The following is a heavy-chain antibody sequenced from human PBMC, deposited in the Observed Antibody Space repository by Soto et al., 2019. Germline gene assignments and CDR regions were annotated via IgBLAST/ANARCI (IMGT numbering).Heavy chain of an antibody. CDR2: TYYRSRWHT. J-gene: IGHJ4*02. V-gene: IGHV6-1*01. Sequence: QTLSLTCAISGDSVSNNGAAWNWIRQSPSRGLEWLGRTYYRSRWHTDYAVSMKSRITITPDTSKNQFSLQVNSVTPEDTALYYCSRDPPAYHSAFDSWGQGTLVTVSS. CDR1: GDSVSNNGAA. CDR3: SRDPPAYHSAFDS. D-gene: IGHD4-4*01.